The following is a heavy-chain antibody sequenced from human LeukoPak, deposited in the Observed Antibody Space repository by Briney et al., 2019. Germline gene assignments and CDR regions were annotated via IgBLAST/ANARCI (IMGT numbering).Heavy chain of an antibody. D-gene: IGHD5-12*01. CDR3: TREGTGYSGYDYSY. Sequence: GASVKVSCKASGYTFSTYYLHWVRQAPGQGLEWMGIINPSGGSTTYAQKFQGRVTMTRDTSTTTVYMELSSLRSDGTAVYYCTREGTGYSGYDYSYWGQGTLVTVSS. CDR1: GYTFSTYY. J-gene: IGHJ4*02. CDR2: INPSGGST. V-gene: IGHV1-46*03.